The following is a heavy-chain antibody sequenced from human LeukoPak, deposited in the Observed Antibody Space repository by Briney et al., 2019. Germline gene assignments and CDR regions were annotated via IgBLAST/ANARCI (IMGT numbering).Heavy chain of an antibody. V-gene: IGHV4-59*01. CDR1: GGSISSYY. Sequence: SETLSLTCTVSGGSISSYYWSWIRQPPRKELEWIGYIYYSGSTNYNPSLKSRVTISVDTSKNQFSLKLSSVTAADTAVYYCARYRDFWSGYYYYYYGMDVWGQGTTVTVSS. CDR2: IYYSGST. J-gene: IGHJ6*02. D-gene: IGHD3-3*01. CDR3: ARYRDFWSGYYYYYYGMDV.